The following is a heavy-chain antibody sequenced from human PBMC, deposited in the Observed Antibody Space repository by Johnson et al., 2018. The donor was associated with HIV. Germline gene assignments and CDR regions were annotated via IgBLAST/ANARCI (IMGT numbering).Heavy chain of an antibody. J-gene: IGHJ3*02. D-gene: IGHD6-13*01. V-gene: IGHV3-13*01. CDR3: ARKGMRRSIAAAGADAFDI. Sequence: VQLVESGGGLVQPGGSLRLSCAASGFTFSSYDMHWVRQATGKGLEWVSAIGTAGDTYYPGSVKGRFTISRENAKNSLYLQMSSLRAGDTAVYYCARKGMRRSIAAAGADAFDIWGQGTMVTVSS. CDR1: GFTFSSYD. CDR2: IGTAGDT.